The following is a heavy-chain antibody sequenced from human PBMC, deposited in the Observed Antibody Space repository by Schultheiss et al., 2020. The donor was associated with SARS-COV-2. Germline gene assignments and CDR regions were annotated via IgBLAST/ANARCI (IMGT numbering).Heavy chain of an antibody. Sequence: GGSLRLSCAASGFTVSSYDMHWVRQAPGKGLEWVAVISYDGSNKYYADSVKGRFTISRDNSKNTLYLQMNSLRAEDTAVYYCAKGTYDFWSGYYTGPFDYWGQGTLVTVSS. CDR3: AKGTYDFWSGYYTGPFDY. V-gene: IGHV3-30*18. D-gene: IGHD3-3*01. J-gene: IGHJ4*02. CDR2: ISYDGSNK. CDR1: GFTVSSYD.